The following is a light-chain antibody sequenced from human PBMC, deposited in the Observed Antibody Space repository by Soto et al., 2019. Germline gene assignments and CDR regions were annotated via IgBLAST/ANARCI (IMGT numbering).Light chain of an antibody. J-gene: IGKJ5*01. CDR3: QQYSTSPIT. Sequence: EIVLTQSPGTLSLSPGKRATLSCRASQSVGSNYLAWYQQKPGQAPRLLIYGASSRATGIPDRFSGSGPGTDFTLIISRLEPEDFAVYYCQQYSTSPITFGQGTRLEIK. CDR1: QSVGSNY. CDR2: GAS. V-gene: IGKV3-20*01.